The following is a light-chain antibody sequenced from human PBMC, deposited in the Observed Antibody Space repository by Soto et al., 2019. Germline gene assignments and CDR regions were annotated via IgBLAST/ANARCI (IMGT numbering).Light chain of an antibody. V-gene: IGKV1-5*01. J-gene: IGKJ1*01. CDR2: DAS. Sequence: DIQLTQSPSTLSAFVGDRVTITCRARESINIWLAWYQQRPGKAPKLLIYDASILASGVPSRFSGSGSGTEFTLTISRLQPDDFATYYCQQYNSYRTFGQGTKVDIK. CDR1: ESINIW. CDR3: QQYNSYRT.